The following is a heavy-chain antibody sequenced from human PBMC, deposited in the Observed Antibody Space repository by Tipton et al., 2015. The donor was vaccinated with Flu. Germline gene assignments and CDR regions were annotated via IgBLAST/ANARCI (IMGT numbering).Heavy chain of an antibody. J-gene: IGHJ5*02. V-gene: IGHV4-38-2*01. D-gene: IGHD4-11*01. CDR3: ARRSYSNYVSEPKNWFDP. CDR1: GDSISSRYY. Sequence: TLSLTCAVSGDSISSRYYWGWIRQPPGRGLEWIGNIFHTGNTYYNSSLKSRVSISVDRSKNQFSLKVSSVTAADTAVYYCARRSYSNYVSEPKNWFDPWGQGTLVNVSS. CDR2: IFHTGNT.